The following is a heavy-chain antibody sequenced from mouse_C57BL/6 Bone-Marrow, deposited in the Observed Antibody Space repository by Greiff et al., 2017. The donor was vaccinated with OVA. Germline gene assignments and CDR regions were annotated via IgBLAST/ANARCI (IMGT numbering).Heavy chain of an antibody. D-gene: IGHD1-1*01. CDR1: GYSITSDY. J-gene: IGHJ4*01. Sequence: VQLKQSGPGLAKPSQTLSLTCSVTGYSITSDYWNWIRKFPGNKLEYMGSISYSGSTYYNPSLKSRISITRDTSKNQYYLQLNSVTTEDTATYCGARRGTTVVATGAMDYWGQGTSVTVSS. CDR3: ARRGTTVVATGAMDY. CDR2: ISYSGST. V-gene: IGHV3-8*01.